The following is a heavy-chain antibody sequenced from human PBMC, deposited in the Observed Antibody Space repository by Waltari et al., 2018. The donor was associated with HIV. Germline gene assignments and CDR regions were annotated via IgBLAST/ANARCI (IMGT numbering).Heavy chain of an antibody. Sequence: QVQLVQSGAEMKKPGASVKVACKASGYTFTGYYMHWVRQAPGQGLEWMGRINPNRGGTNYAQKCQGRVTRTRDTSISTAYMELSRLRFDDTAVYYCSRGYEGWGQGTLVTVSS. CDR2: INPNRGGT. J-gene: IGHJ4*02. CDR1: GYTFTGYY. D-gene: IGHD1-20*01. V-gene: IGHV1-2*06. CDR3: SRGYEG.